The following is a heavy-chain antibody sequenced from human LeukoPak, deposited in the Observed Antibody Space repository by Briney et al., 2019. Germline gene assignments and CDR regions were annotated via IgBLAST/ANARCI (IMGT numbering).Heavy chain of an antibody. CDR1: GYTFTGYY. CDR2: INPNSGGT. J-gene: IGHJ4*02. Sequence: ASVKVSCKASGYTFTGYYMHWVRQAPGQGLEWMGRINPNSGGTNYAQQFQGRVTMTRDTSISTAYMELSRLRSDDTAVYYCARDVQTNYYDSSGYHDYWGRGTLVTVSS. D-gene: IGHD3-22*01. CDR3: ARDVQTNYYDSSGYHDY. V-gene: IGHV1-2*06.